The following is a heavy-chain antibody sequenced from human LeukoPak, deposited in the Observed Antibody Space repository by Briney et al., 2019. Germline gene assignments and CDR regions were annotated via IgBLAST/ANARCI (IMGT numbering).Heavy chain of an antibody. CDR2: ITGSGSTI. J-gene: IGHJ4*02. V-gene: IGHV3-48*03. CDR3: AREDIVATIGY. D-gene: IGHD5-12*01. Sequence: PGGSLRLSCAASGFTFSSYEMNWVRQAPGKGLEWVSYITGSGSTIYYADSVKGRFTISSDNAKNSLYLQMNSLRAEDTAVYYCAREDIVATIGYWGQGTLVTVSS. CDR1: GFTFSSYE.